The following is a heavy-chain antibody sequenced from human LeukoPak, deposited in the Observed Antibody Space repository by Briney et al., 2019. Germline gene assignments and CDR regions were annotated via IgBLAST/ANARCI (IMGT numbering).Heavy chain of an antibody. V-gene: IGHV3-21*01. CDR2: ISSSSSYI. CDR1: GFTFSSYS. Sequence: KTGGSLRLSCAASGFTFSSYSMNWVRQAPGKGLEWVSSISSSSSYIYYADSVKGRFTISRDSAKNSLYLQMNSLRAEDTAVYYCARGSRTVTRAYYYGMDVWGQGTTVTVSS. J-gene: IGHJ6*02. CDR3: ARGSRTVTRAYYYGMDV. D-gene: IGHD4-17*01.